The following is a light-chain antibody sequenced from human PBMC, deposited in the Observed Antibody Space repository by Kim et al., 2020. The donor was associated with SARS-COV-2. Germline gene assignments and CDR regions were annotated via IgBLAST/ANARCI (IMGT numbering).Light chain of an antibody. CDR3: QAWDSSSAMGV. Sequence: SYELTQPPSVSVAPGKTARITCGGNNIGSKSVHWYQQKPGQAPVLVIYYDSDRPSGIPERFSGSTSGNTATLTISRGEAGDEADSYCQAWDSSSAMGVFGGGTKLTVL. CDR2: YDS. J-gene: IGLJ3*02. V-gene: IGLV3-21*04. CDR1: NIGSKS.